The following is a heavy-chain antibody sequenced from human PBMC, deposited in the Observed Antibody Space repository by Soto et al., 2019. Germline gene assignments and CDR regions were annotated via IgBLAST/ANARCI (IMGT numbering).Heavy chain of an antibody. J-gene: IGHJ4*02. CDR2: IYWDDVK. D-gene: IGHD3-10*01. CDR3: AHSRAPKIFDY. CDR1: GFSLTTSGVG. V-gene: IGHV2-5*02. Sequence: QITLKESGPTLVKPTQTLTLTCTFSGFSLTTSGVGVGWIRQPPGEALEWLALIYWDDVKRYSPSLESRLTITKDTTKNQVVLTMTNVDPVDTATYYCAHSRAPKIFDYWGQGTLVTVSS.